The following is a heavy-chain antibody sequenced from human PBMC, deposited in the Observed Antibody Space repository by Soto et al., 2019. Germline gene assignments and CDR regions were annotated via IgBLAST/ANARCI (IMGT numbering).Heavy chain of an antibody. CDR2: IIPIFGTA. V-gene: IGHV1-69*12. CDR1: GGTFSSYA. D-gene: IGHD2-15*01. J-gene: IGHJ4*02. CDR3: TRDLGYCSGGSCYSSDY. Sequence: QVQLVQSGAEVKKPGSSVKVSCKASGGTFSSYAISWVRQAPGQGLEWMGGIIPIFGTANYAQKFQGRVTITADESTSTAFMDLSSLRSEDTAVYYCTRDLGYCSGGSCYSSDYWGQGTLVTVSS.